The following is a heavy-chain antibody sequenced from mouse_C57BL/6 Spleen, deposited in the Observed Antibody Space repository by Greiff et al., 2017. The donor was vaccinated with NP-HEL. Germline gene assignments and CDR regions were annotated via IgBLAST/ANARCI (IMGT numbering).Heavy chain of an antibody. Sequence: EVKLMESGGGLVKPGGSLKLSCAASGFTFSSYTMSWVRQTPEKRLEWVATISGGGGNTYYPDSVKGRFTISRDNAKNTLYLQMSSLRSEDTALYYCARLSYYYGSSYGYFDVWGTGTTVTVSS. J-gene: IGHJ1*03. CDR3: ARLSYYYGSSYGYFDV. D-gene: IGHD1-1*01. CDR2: ISGGGGNT. CDR1: GFTFSSYT. V-gene: IGHV5-9*01.